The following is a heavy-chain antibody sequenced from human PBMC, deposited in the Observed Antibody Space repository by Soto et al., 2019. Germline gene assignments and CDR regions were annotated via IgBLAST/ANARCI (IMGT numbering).Heavy chain of an antibody. J-gene: IGHJ5*02. CDR1: GYTFNRYG. V-gene: IGHV1-18*04. D-gene: IGHD2-2*02. Sequence: QMQLVQSGPEVKKHGASVTVSCQASGYTFNRYGITWVRQAPGQGLEWMGWISAYNGNTNYAQNLQGRVTMTTDTSTSTAYMELRSLRSGDTAVYYCARSYCSTATCYSYWFDPWGQGTQVTVSS. CDR2: ISAYNGNT. CDR3: ARSYCSTATCYSYWFDP.